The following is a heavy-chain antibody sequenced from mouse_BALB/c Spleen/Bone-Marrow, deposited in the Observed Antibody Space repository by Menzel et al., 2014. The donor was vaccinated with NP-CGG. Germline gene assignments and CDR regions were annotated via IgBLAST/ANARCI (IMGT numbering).Heavy chain of an antibody. CDR1: GFTFSDFY. CDR3: ARDVGYGNYFVY. Sequence: EVKVVESGGGFVQPGDSLRLSCATSGFTFSDFYMEWVRQPPGKRLEWIAASRNKAKHYTTEYSASVKGRFIVSRDTSQSILYLQMNALRAEDTAIYYCARDVGYGNYFVYWGQGTLVTVSA. J-gene: IGHJ3*01. V-gene: IGHV7-1*02. CDR2: SRNKAKHYTT. D-gene: IGHD2-10*02.